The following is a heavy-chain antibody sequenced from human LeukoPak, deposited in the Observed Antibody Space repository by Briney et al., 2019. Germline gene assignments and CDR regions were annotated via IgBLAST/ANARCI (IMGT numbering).Heavy chain of an antibody. J-gene: IGHJ4*02. CDR3: ARGAAAAGTVDLDH. CDR1: GGTFSSYA. D-gene: IGHD6-13*01. Sequence: ASVKVSCKASGGTFSSYAINWVRQATGQGLEWMGWMNPNSGNTGYAQKFQGRVTITRNTSIRTAYMELSSLRSEDTAVYYCARGAAAAGTVDLDHWGQGTLVTVSS. V-gene: IGHV1-8*03. CDR2: MNPNSGNT.